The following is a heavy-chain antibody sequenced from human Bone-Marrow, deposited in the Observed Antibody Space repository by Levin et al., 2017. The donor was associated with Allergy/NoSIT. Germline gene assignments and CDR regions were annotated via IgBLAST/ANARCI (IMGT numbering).Heavy chain of an antibody. CDR1: GGSMRSGNHY. D-gene: IGHD5-18*01. CDR3: ARDRLSYGYDY. V-gene: IGHV4-61*02. J-gene: IGHJ4*02. Sequence: SQTLSLTCNVSGGSMRSGNHYWSWIRQPAGKGLEWIGRIFASGGTNSNPSLKSRLTMSVDTSKNQFSLKLTSVTAAATAVYFCARDRLSYGYDYWGQGTLVTVSS. CDR2: IFASGGT.